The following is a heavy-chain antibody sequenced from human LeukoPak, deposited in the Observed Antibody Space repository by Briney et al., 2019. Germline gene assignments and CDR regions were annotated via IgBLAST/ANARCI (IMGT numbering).Heavy chain of an antibody. CDR1: GGSFSGYY. CDR3: ARGGDVVVSAAFMYV. CDR2: ISHSGCT. D-gene: IGHD2-2*01. Sequence: SGTLCLSCAVSGGSFSGYYLSWIRQPPGKGLEWIGEISHSGCTNYNPSLKSRVTISVDTSKNQFSLKLSSVTATDTAVYYCARGGDVVVSAAFMYVWGKGTTVTVSS. V-gene: IGHV4-34*01. J-gene: IGHJ6*03.